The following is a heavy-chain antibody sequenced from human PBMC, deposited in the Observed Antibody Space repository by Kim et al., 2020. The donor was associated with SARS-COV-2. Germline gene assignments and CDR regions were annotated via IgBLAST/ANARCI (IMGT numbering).Heavy chain of an antibody. J-gene: IGHJ6*02. CDR1: RFTFTNFY. Sequence: ASVKVSCKASRFTFTNFYLHWVRQAPGQGLEWVGLINPSGITKYTQKFQDRVTMTRDTSTGYMELRSLRSEDTALYYCARAPYVSDYGDLYYDGMDVWGQGTAVTVSS. CDR3: ARAPYVSDYGDLYYDGMDV. V-gene: IGHV1-46*01. D-gene: IGHD4-17*01. CDR2: INPSGIT.